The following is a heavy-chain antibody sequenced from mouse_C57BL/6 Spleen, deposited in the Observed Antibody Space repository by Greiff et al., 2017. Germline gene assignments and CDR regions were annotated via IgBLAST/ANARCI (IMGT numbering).Heavy chain of an antibody. CDR3: ARRGTTAMDY. CDR2: IDPSDSYT. CDR1: GYTFTSYW. V-gene: IGHV1-50*01. J-gene: IGHJ4*01. Sequence: QVQLQQSGAELVKPGASVKLSCKASGYTFTSYWMQWVKQRPGQGLEWIGEIDPSDSYTNYNQKFKGKATLTVDTSSSTAYMQLSSLTSEDSAVYYCARRGTTAMDYWGQGTSVTVSS. D-gene: IGHD1-1*01.